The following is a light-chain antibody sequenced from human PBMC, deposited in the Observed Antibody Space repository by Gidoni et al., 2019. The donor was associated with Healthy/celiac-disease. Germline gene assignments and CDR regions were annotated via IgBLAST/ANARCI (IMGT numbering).Light chain of an antibody. CDR3: QQRSNWPPIT. CDR2: DAS. Sequence: EIVLTQSPATLSLSPGARATLSCRASQSVSSYLAWYQQKPGQAPRLLIYDASNRATGIPARFSGSGYGTDFTLTISSLEHEDFAVYYCQQRSNWPPITFGQGTRLEIK. J-gene: IGKJ5*01. CDR1: QSVSSY. V-gene: IGKV3-11*01.